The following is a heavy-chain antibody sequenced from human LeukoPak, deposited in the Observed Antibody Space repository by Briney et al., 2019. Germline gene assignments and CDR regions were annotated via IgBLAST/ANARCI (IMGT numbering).Heavy chain of an antibody. D-gene: IGHD3-22*01. V-gene: IGHV4-4*02. J-gene: IGHJ4*02. CDR3: AGLVGRYSSGLYYYYFDY. CDR2: MYLSGTT. Sequence: SETLSLTCTISGDSINSLDLWSWVRQPPGKGLEWIGEMYLSGTTHSNPSVKSRVTISIDKSKNQFFLNLSSVAAADTAVYYCAGLVGRYSSGLYYYYFDYWGQGTLVTVSS. CDR1: GDSINSLDL.